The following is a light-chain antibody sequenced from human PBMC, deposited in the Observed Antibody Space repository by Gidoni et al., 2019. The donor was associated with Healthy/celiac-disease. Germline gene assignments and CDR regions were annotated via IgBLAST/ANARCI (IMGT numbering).Light chain of an antibody. J-gene: IGKJ1*01. Sequence: EIVLTQFPATLSLSPGERATLPCRASQSVSSYLAWYQQKPGQAPRLLIYDASNRATGIPARFSGSGSGTDFTLTISSLEPEDFAVYYCQQRSNWPWTFGQGTKVEIK. CDR2: DAS. CDR3: QQRSNWPWT. V-gene: IGKV3-11*01. CDR1: QSVSSY.